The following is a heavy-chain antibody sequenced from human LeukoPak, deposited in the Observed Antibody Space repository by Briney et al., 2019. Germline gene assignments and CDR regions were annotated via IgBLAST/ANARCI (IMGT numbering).Heavy chain of an antibody. Sequence: GGSLRLSCAASGFTFSSYGMHWVRQAPGKGLEWVTFIRYDGSDRYYADSVKGRFTISRDNSKNTLYLQMNSLRAEDTAVYYCAKSRYYFDYWGQGTLVTVSS. J-gene: IGHJ4*02. CDR1: GFTFSSYG. V-gene: IGHV3-30*02. CDR3: AKSRYYFDY. CDR2: IRYDGSDR.